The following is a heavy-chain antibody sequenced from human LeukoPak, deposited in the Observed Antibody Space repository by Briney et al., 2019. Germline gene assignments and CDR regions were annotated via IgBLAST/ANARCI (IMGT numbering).Heavy chain of an antibody. CDR3: AAYGSGSYSYFDY. CDR1: GYTFTGYY. J-gene: IGHJ4*02. D-gene: IGHD3-10*01. V-gene: IGHV1-2*02. CDR2: INPNSGGT. Sequence: GASVKVSCTASGYTFTGYYMHWVRQAPGQGLEWMGWINPNSGGTNYAQKFQGRVTMTRDTSISTAYMELSRLRSDDTAVYYCAAYGSGSYSYFDYWGQGTLVTVSS.